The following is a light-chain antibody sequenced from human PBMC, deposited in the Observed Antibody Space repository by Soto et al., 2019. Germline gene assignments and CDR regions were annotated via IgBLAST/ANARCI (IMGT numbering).Light chain of an antibody. J-gene: IGKJ4*01. CDR1: QSVLYSSNNKNY. CDR2: WAS. CDR3: QKYNSAPLT. V-gene: IGKV4-1*01. Sequence: DIVMTQSPDSLAVSLGERATINCKSSQSVLYSSNNKNYLAWYQQKPGQPPKLLIYWASTRESGVPDRFSGSGSGTDFTLTISSLQPEGVAAYYCQKYNSAPLTFGGGTKVDIK.